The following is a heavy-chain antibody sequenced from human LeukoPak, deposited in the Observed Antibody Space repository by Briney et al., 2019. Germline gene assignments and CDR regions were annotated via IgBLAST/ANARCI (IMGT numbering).Heavy chain of an antibody. D-gene: IGHD6-6*01. CDR2: IIPIFGTA. CDR1: GGTFSSYA. CDR3: ASGSSSSLYYYMGV. V-gene: IGHV1-69*05. Sequence: AASVKVSCKASGGTFSSYAISWVRQAPGQGLEWMGGIIPIFGTANYAQKFQGRVTITTDESTSTAYMELGSLRSEDTAVYYCASGSSSSLYYYMGVWGKGTTVTVSS. J-gene: IGHJ6*03.